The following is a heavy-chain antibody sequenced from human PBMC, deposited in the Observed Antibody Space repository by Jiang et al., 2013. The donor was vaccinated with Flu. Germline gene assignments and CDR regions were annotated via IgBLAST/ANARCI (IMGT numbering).Heavy chain of an antibody. J-gene: IGHJ4*02. D-gene: IGHD2/OR15-2a*01. CDR2: IIPILGIA. Sequence: SGAEVKKPGSSVKVSCKASGGTFSSYAISWVRQAPGQGLEWMGRIIPILGIANYAQKFQGRVTITADKSTSTAYMELSSLRSEDTAVYYCARGRGMAEHFHTWGQGTLVTVSS. CDR1: GGTFSSYA. CDR3: ARGRGMAEHFHT. V-gene: IGHV1-69*04.